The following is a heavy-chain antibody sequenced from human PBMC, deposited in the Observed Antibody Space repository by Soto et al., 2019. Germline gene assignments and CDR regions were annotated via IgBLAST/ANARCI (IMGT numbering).Heavy chain of an antibody. CDR1: GGTFSSYA. CDR3: AGAWGPSYYYGMAV. CDR2: IIPIFGTA. D-gene: IGHD3-16*01. Sequence: QVQLVQSGAEVKKPGSSVKVSCKASGGTFSSYAISWVRQAPGQGLEWMGGIIPIFGTADYAQKFQGRVAITADASTSTASMELSSLRSEDTAVYYCAGAWGPSYYYGMAVWGQGPTVTVSS. V-gene: IGHV1-69*12. J-gene: IGHJ6*02.